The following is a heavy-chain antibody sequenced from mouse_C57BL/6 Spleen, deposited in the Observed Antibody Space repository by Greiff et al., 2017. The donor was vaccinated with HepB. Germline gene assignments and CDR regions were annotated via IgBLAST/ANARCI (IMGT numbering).Heavy chain of an antibody. CDR1: GYTFTSYW. CDR3: ARETTVVADWYFDV. CDR2: INPSNGGT. V-gene: IGHV1-53*01. D-gene: IGHD1-1*01. Sequence: QVQLQQPGTELVKPGASVKLSCKASGYTFTSYWIHWVKQRPGQGLEWIGNINPSNGGTNYNEKFKSKATLTVDKSSSTAYMQLSSLTSEDSAVYYCARETTVVADWYFDVWGTGTTVTVSS. J-gene: IGHJ1*03.